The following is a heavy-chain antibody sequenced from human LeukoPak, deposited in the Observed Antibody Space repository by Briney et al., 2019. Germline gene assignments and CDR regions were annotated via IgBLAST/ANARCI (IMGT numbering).Heavy chain of an antibody. V-gene: IGHV4-59*01. CDR3: ARALGYYAFYFDD. CDR1: GGSISHYY. Sequence: SETLSLTCTVSGGSISHYYWSWIRQPPGKGLEWIGYIYQSGTTNYHPSLKSRVTISVDTSKNQFSLKLTSMTAADTAVYYCARALGYYAFYFDDWGQGTLVTVSS. J-gene: IGHJ4*02. CDR2: IYQSGTT. D-gene: IGHD1-26*01.